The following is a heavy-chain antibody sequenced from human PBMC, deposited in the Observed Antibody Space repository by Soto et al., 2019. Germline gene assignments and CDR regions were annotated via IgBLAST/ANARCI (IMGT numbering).Heavy chain of an antibody. J-gene: IGHJ5*02. Sequence: GSLRLSCAASGFTFSSYAMSWVRQAPGKGLEWVSAISGSGGSTYYADSVKGRFTISRDNSKNTLYLQMNSLRAEDTAVYYCRGYGSGSYYIGWFDPWGQGTLVTVSS. D-gene: IGHD3-10*01. V-gene: IGHV3-23*01. CDR3: RGYGSGSYYIGWFDP. CDR1: GFTFSSYA. CDR2: ISGSGGST.